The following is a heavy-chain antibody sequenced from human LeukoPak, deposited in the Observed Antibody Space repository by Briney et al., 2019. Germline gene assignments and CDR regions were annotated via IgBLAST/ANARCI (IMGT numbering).Heavy chain of an antibody. J-gene: IGHJ4*02. CDR3: ARFNSGSYQHYFDY. CDR2: IYYSGST. V-gene: IGHV4-39*07. D-gene: IGHD1-26*01. CDR1: GASVSGSAYY. Sequence: PSETLSLTCTVSGASVSGSAYYWGWIRQPPGKGLEWIGSIYYSGSTYYNPSLKSRVTISVDTSKSQFSLKLSSVTAADTAVYYCARFNSGSYQHYFDYWGQGTLVTVSS.